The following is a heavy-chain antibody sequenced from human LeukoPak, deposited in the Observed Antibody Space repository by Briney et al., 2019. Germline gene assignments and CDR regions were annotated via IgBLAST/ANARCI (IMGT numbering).Heavy chain of an antibody. CDR1: GGSISSSSYY. D-gene: IGHD5-12*01. Sequence: SETLSLTCTVSGGSISSSSYYWGWIRQPPGKGLEWIGSIYYSGSTYYNPSLKSRGTISVDTSKNQFSLKLSSVTAADTAVYYCARLILRSGYDYWGQGTLVTVSS. CDR2: IYYSGST. CDR3: ARLILRSGYDY. J-gene: IGHJ4*02. V-gene: IGHV4-39*01.